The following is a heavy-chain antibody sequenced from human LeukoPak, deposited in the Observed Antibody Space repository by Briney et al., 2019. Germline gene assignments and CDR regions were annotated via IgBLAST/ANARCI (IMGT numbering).Heavy chain of an antibody. J-gene: IGHJ4*02. Sequence: SETLSLTCTVSGGSISSSSYYWGWIRQPPGKGLEWIGGIYYSGSTYYNPSLKSRVTISVDTSKNQFSLKLSSVTAADTAVYYCARGPYDYWGQGTLVTVSS. CDR3: ARGPYDY. CDR2: IYYSGST. V-gene: IGHV4-39*07. CDR1: GGSISSSSYY.